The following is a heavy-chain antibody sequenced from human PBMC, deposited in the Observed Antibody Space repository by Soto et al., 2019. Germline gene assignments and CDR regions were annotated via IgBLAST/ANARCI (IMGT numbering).Heavy chain of an antibody. D-gene: IGHD6-19*01. J-gene: IGHJ3*02. V-gene: IGHV3-9*01. Sequence: EVQLVESGGGLVQPGRSLRLSCAASGFTFDDYAMHWVRQAPGKGLEWVSGISWNSGSIGYADSVKGRFTISRDNAXXSLYLQMNSLRAEDTALYYCAKRNLYSSGWGAFDIWGQGTMVTVSS. CDR2: ISWNSGSI. CDR3: AKRNLYSSGWGAFDI. CDR1: GFTFDDYA.